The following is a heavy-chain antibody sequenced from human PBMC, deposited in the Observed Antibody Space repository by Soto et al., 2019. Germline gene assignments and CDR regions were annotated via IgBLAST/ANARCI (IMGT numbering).Heavy chain of an antibody. CDR3: ARHRQYYDTSGYQQRYFDY. J-gene: IGHJ4*02. CDR1: GGSISSSPYY. D-gene: IGHD3-22*01. Sequence: SETLSLTCSVSGGSISSSPYYWGWIRQPPGKGLEWLGTIYYSGTTSYNPSLKSRVIISVDTSNNQLFLKLRSVTAADTAVYYCARHRQYYDTSGYQQRYFDYWGQGTQVTLL. CDR2: IYYSGTT. V-gene: IGHV4-39*01.